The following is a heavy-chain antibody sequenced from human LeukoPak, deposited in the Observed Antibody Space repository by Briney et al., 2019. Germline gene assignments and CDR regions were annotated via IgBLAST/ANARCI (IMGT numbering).Heavy chain of an antibody. CDR3: AKVRYFGPSAFDI. Sequence: GGSLRLSCEASGFLFINAWMTWVRQAPGKGLEWVAVIWYDGNNKYYADSVKGRFTISRDNSKNTLYLQMNSLRAEDTAVYYCAKVRYFGPSAFDIWGQGTMVTVSS. J-gene: IGHJ3*02. V-gene: IGHV3-30*02. D-gene: IGHD3-9*01. CDR2: IWYDGNNK. CDR1: GFLFINAW.